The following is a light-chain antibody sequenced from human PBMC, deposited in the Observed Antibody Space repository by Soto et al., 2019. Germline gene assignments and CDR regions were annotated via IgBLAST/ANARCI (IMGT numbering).Light chain of an antibody. CDR1: QSISSW. CDR3: QQYNSYSST. CDR2: KAS. V-gene: IGKV1-5*03. J-gene: IGKJ2*02. Sequence: DIQMTQSPSTLSASVGDRVTITCRASQSISSWLAWYQQKPGKAPKLLIYKASSLESGVPSRFSGSGSGTEFTRTISNLQPDDFATYYCQQYNSYSSTFGQGTKLEIK.